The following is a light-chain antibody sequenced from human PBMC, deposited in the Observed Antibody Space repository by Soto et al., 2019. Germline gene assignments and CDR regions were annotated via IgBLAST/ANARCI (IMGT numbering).Light chain of an antibody. CDR1: QSVSSN. Sequence: EIVMTQSPATLSVSPGERATLSCRASQSVSSNLAWYQQKPGQAPRLLIYGASTRATGIPARFSGSGSGTEFTLTISSRQSEDFAVYYCQQYNDWHLLTFGGGTKVEI. V-gene: IGKV3-15*01. J-gene: IGKJ4*01. CDR3: QQYNDWHLLT. CDR2: GAS.